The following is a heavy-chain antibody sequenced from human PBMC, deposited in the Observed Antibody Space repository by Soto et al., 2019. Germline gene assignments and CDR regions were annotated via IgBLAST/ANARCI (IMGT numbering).Heavy chain of an antibody. CDR1: GYTFTSYY. CDR2: INPSGGST. J-gene: IGHJ6*02. V-gene: IGHV1-46*01. Sequence: ASVEVSCKASGYTFTSYYMHWVLQAPGQGLEWMGIINPSGGSTSYAQKFQGRVTMTRDTSTSTVYMELSSLRSEDTAVYYCARDFGADYSNYGRYGMDVWGQGTTVTVSS. D-gene: IGHD4-4*01. CDR3: ARDFGADYSNYGRYGMDV.